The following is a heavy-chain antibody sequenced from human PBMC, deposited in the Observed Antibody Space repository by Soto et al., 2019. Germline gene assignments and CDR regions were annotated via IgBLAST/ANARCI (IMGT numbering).Heavy chain of an antibody. Sequence: QVQLVESGGGVVQPGRSLRLSCAASGFTFSSYAMHWVRQAPGKGLEWVAVISYDGSNKYYADSVKGRFTISRDNSKNXLXXQMNSLRAEDTAVYYCARDQLVVVTAINYYYGMDVWGQGTTVTVSS. CDR3: ARDQLVVVTAINYYYGMDV. V-gene: IGHV3-30-3*01. CDR2: ISYDGSNK. D-gene: IGHD2-21*02. J-gene: IGHJ6*02. CDR1: GFTFSSYA.